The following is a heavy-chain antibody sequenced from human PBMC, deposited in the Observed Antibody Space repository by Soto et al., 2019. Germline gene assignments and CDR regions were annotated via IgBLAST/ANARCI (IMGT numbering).Heavy chain of an antibody. J-gene: IGHJ4*02. D-gene: IGHD2-8*01. CDR3: ARDPGYCTNGVCPIFDF. Sequence: LSLTCTVSGDSVTNYFWSWMRQPQGKGLEWIGHMYHGGRTNYSPSLKGRVTMSLDSSKNQFSLNLSSVTAADTAVYFCARDPGYCTNGVCPIFDFWGQGVLVTVS. CDR2: MYHGGRT. CDR1: GDSVTNYF. V-gene: IGHV4-59*02.